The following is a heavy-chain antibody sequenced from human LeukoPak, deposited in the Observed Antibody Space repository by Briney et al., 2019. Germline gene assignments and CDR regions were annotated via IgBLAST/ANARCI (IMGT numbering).Heavy chain of an antibody. CDR2: RSIYNGNT. V-gene: IGHV1-18*01. CDR3: ARGGPFPSSSSSREYYLDY. J-gene: IGHJ4*02. D-gene: IGHD6-6*01. CDR1: GYDFINYG. Sequence: ASVKVSCKASGYDFINYGISWVRQAPGQGLEWMGWRSIYNGNTDYKLQGRVTMTTDTSTSTAYMELRSLRSDDTAVYYCARGGPFPSSSSSREYYLDYWGQRTLVTVSS.